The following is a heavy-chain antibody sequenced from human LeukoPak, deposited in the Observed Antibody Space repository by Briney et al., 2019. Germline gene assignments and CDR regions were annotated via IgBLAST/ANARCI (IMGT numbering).Heavy chain of an antibody. Sequence: ASVKVSCKASAYTFTDYYVHWVRRAPGQGLEWMGWINPNSGDTLYAQKFQGRVTMTRDTSISTAYMELSRLRSDDTAVFYCARDPTHYYDSSGYQDSFDYWGQGTLVTVSS. CDR3: ARDPTHYYDSSGYQDSFDY. D-gene: IGHD3-22*01. V-gene: IGHV1-2*02. CDR2: INPNSGDT. J-gene: IGHJ4*02. CDR1: AYTFTDYY.